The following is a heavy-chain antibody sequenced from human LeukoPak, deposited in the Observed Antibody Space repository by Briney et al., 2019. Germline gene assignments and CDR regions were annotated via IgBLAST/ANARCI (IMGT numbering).Heavy chain of an antibody. V-gene: IGHV4-59*01. J-gene: IGHJ2*01. Sequence: PSETLSLTCTVSGGSISSYYWSWIRQPPGKGLEWIGYIYYSGSTNYNPSLKSRVTISVDTSKNQFSLKLSSVTAADTAVYYCARLYYDYVWGSWYFDLWGRGTLVTASS. CDR3: ARLYYDYVWGSWYFDL. D-gene: IGHD3-16*01. CDR2: IYYSGST. CDR1: GGSISSYY.